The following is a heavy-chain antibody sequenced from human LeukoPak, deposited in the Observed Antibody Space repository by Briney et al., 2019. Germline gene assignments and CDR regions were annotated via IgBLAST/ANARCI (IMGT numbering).Heavy chain of an antibody. Sequence: ASVKVSCKASGYTFTSYDINWVRQATGQGLEWMGWMNPNSGNTGYAQKFQGRVTMTRNTSISTAYMELSSLRSEDTAVYYCAAPRDTYGDLENWGQGTLVTVSS. D-gene: IGHD4-17*01. J-gene: IGHJ4*02. CDR2: MNPNSGNT. CDR1: GYTFTSYD. CDR3: AAPRDTYGDLEN. V-gene: IGHV1-8*01.